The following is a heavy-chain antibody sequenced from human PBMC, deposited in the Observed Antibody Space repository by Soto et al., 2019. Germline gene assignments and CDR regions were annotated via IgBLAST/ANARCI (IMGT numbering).Heavy chain of an antibody. CDR2: IYYSGST. Sequence: PSETLSLTCTVSGGSISSGGYYWSWIRQHPGKGLEWIGYIYYSGSTYYNPSLKSRVTISVDTSKNQFSLKLSSVTAADTAVYYCARESYYDFWSGYSSPDYYGMDVWGQGTTVTVSS. D-gene: IGHD3-3*01. V-gene: IGHV4-31*03. J-gene: IGHJ6*02. CDR1: GGSISSGGYY. CDR3: ARESYYDFWSGYSSPDYYGMDV.